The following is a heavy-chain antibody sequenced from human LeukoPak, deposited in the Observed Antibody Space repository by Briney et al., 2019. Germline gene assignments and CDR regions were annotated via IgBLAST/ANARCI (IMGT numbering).Heavy chain of an antibody. Sequence: SETVSLTCTVSGGSISSSSYYCGWIRQPPRKGLEGIHSIYYSDNTYYNPYLKSRVTISVDTSQVQSSLKLSSGTAADTALHYCARDPVQTGQFDYWGQGTLVTVSS. CDR2: IYYSDNT. V-gene: IGHV4-39*07. CDR3: ARDPVQTGQFDY. CDR1: GGSISSSSYY. J-gene: IGHJ4*02. D-gene: IGHD1-1*01.